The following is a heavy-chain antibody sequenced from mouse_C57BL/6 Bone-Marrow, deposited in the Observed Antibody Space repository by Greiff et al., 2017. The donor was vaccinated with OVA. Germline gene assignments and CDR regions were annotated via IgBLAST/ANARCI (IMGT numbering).Heavy chain of an antibody. V-gene: IGHV5-9-1*02. CDR3: TREKSCYYGIGYAMDY. CDR2: ISSGGDYI. D-gene: IGHD1-1*01. CDR1: GFTFSSYA. J-gene: IGHJ4*01. Sequence: EVQRVESGAGLVKPGGSLKLSCAASGFTFSSYAMSWVRQTPEKRLEWVAYISSGGDYIYYADTVKGRFTISRDNARNTLYLQMSSLKSEDTAMYYCTREKSCYYGIGYAMDYWGQGTSVTVSS.